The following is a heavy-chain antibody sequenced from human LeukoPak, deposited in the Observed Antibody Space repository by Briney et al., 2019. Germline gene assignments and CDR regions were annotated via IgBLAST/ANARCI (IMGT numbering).Heavy chain of an antibody. D-gene: IGHD3-3*01. V-gene: IGHV1-2*06. Sequence: ASVKVSCKASGYTFTGYYMHWVRQAPGQGLEWMGRINPNSGGTNYAQKFQGRVTMTRDTSISTAYMEVSRLRSDDTAVYYCASGDYDFWSGYYTPLVGYYYYMDVWGKGTTVTVSS. CDR2: INPNSGGT. CDR3: ASGDYDFWSGYYTPLVGYYYYMDV. CDR1: GYTFTGYY. J-gene: IGHJ6*03.